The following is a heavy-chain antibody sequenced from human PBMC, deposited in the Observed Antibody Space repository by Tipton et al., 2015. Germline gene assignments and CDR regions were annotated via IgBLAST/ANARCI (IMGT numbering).Heavy chain of an antibody. CDR2: ISSSGHIT. V-gene: IGHV3-11*04. Sequence: QLVQSGGGLIQPGGSLRLSCAASGFTVSSNYMSWVRQAPGKGLEWISYISSSGHITYYADSVKGRFTISRDNAKNSLFLQMNSLRDDDTAVYFCARDRGYYSGNSHWGQGTLVTVSS. CDR1: GFTVSSNY. CDR3: ARDRGYYSGNSH. D-gene: IGHD2-15*01. J-gene: IGHJ4*02.